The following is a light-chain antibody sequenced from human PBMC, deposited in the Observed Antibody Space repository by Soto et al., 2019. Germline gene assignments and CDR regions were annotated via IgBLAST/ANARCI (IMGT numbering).Light chain of an antibody. Sequence: QSALTQPASVSGSPGQSITISCTGTSSDIGGYNYVSWYQHHPGKAPKLMIYDVSNRPSGVSNRFSGSKSGNTASQTISGLQAEDEADYYCSSYTSSSTYVFGTGTKVTVL. J-gene: IGLJ1*01. CDR2: DVS. V-gene: IGLV2-14*03. CDR3: SSYTSSSTYV. CDR1: SSDIGGYNY.